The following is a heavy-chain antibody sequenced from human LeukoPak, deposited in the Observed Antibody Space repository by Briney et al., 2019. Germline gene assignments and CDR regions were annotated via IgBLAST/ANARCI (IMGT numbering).Heavy chain of an antibody. CDR3: ARGSYYPYYFDY. CDR2: INAGNGNT. D-gene: IGHD3-10*01. V-gene: IGHV1-3*01. Sequence: ASVKVSCKASGYTFAKYAIHWVRQAPGQRLEWMGWINAGNGNTRYSQKFQGGVTITRDTSASTAYMELSSLRSEDTAVYYCARGSYYPYYFDYWGQGTLVTVSS. CDR1: GYTFAKYA. J-gene: IGHJ4*02.